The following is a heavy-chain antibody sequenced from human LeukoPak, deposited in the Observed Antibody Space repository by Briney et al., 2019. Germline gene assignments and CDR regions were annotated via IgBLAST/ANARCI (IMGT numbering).Heavy chain of an antibody. CDR2: TSYDGSNK. CDR1: GFTFSSYA. J-gene: IGHJ4*02. V-gene: IGHV3-30-3*01. D-gene: IGHD3-22*01. CDR3: ATYYYDSSGYYPHFDY. Sequence: GGSLRLSCAASGFTFSSYAMHWVRQAPGKGLEWVAVTSYDGSNKYYADSVKGRFTISRDNSKNTLYLQMNSLRAEDTAVYYCATYYYDSSGYYPHFDYWGQGTLVTVSS.